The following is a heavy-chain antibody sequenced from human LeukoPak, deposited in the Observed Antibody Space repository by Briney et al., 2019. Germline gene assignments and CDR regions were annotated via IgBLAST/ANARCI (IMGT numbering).Heavy chain of an antibody. Sequence: SETLSLTCTVSGGSVSSSSYYWGWIRQPPGKGLEWIGSIYYSGSTYHNPSLKSRVTISVDTSKNQFSLKLSSVTAADTAVYYCARQMATIKDDAFDIWGQGTMVTVSS. CDR2: IYYSGST. CDR3: ARQMATIKDDAFDI. D-gene: IGHD5-24*01. CDR1: GGSVSSSSYY. V-gene: IGHV4-39*01. J-gene: IGHJ3*02.